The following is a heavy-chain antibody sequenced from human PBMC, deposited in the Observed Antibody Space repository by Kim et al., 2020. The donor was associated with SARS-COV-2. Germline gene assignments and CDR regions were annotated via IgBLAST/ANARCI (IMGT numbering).Heavy chain of an antibody. CDR3: TTDCSGGSCYPPKDY. CDR1: GFTFSNAW. Sequence: GGSLRLSCAASGFTFSNAWMSWVRQAPGKGLEWVGRIKSKTDGGTTDYAAPVKGRFTISRDDSKNTLYLQMNSLKTEDTAVYYCTTDCSGGSCYPPKDYWGQGTLVTVSS. J-gene: IGHJ4*02. V-gene: IGHV3-15*01. CDR2: IKSKTDGGTT. D-gene: IGHD2-15*01.